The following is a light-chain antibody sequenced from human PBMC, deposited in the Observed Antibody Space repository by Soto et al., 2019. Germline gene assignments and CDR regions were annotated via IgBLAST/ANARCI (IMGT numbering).Light chain of an antibody. Sequence: DIQMTQSPSYVSASVGDRVTITCPASQSIRNCLNWYQQKAGEAPKFLIYDATSLQSGVPSRFSGSGSGTDFTLTISSLQPEDFATYSCQQCYSDFRTFGPGTKVD. CDR3: QQCYSDFRT. V-gene: IGKV1-39*01. CDR1: QSIRNC. J-gene: IGKJ3*01. CDR2: DAT.